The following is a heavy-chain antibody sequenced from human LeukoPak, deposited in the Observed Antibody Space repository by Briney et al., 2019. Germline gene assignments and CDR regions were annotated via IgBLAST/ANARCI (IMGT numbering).Heavy chain of an antibody. CDR2: ITRSGQNT. D-gene: IGHD4-11*01. Sequence: PGGSLRLSCAVSGLPFGDFAMTWVRQVPGGGLQWVSTITRSGQNTYYADSVKGSFTISRDDYKGMLYLQMNSLRAEDTAMYYCVKDDYCSIPGCVIDALVVWGQGTVVTVSS. V-gene: IGHV3-23*01. J-gene: IGHJ3*01. CDR3: VKDDYCSIPGCVIDALVV. CDR1: GLPFGDFA.